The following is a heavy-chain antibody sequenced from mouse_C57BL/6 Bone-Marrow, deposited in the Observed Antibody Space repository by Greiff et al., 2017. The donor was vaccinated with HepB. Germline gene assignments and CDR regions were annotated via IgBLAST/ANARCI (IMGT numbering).Heavy chain of an antibody. CDR2: INPGSGGT. CDR1: GYAFTNYL. Sequence: VQLQESGAELVRPGTSVKVSCKASGYAFTNYLIEWVKQRPGQGLEWIGVINPGSGGTNYNEKFKGKATLTADKSSSTAYMQLSSLTSEDSAVYFCARRTYYYGSSWFAYWGQGTLVTVSA. D-gene: IGHD1-1*01. V-gene: IGHV1-54*01. J-gene: IGHJ3*01. CDR3: ARRTYYYGSSWFAY.